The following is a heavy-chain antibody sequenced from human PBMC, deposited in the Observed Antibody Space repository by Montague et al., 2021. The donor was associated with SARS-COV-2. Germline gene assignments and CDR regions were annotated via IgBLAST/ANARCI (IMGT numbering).Heavy chain of an antibody. J-gene: IGHJ5*02. CDR2: IYASGST. D-gene: IGHD6-13*01. V-gene: IGHV4-61*02. CDR1: GGYISSGSYY. CDR3: ARDLLSSWSYWFDP. Sequence: TLSLTCTVSGGYISSGSYYWSWLRQPAGRGMEWIGRIYASGSTKYNPSLKSRVTISVDTSKNQFSLKVMSVTAADTAVCSSARDLLSSWSYWFDPWGQGTLVTVSS.